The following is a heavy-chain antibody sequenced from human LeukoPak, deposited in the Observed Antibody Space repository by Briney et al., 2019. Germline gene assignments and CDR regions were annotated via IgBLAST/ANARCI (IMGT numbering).Heavy chain of an antibody. CDR2: IYTSGST. D-gene: IGHD4-17*01. Sequence: TSETLSLTCSVSGDSISSYYWTWMRQPAGKGLEWIGRIYTSGSTNYSPSLKSRVTMSVDTSKNQFFLNLTSVTAADTAVYYCAREGATTRPLDYWCQGTLVTVSS. V-gene: IGHV4-4*07. J-gene: IGHJ4*02. CDR3: AREGATTRPLDY. CDR1: GDSISSYY.